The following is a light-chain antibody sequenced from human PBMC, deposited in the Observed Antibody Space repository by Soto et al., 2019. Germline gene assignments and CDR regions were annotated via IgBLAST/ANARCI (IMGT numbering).Light chain of an antibody. CDR3: QSYDSSLSGYV. V-gene: IGLV1-40*01. CDR2: GNS. CDR1: SSNIGAGYD. J-gene: IGLJ2*01. Sequence: QSVLTQPPSVSGAPGQRVTISCTGSSSNIGAGYDVHWYQQLPGTAPKLLIHGNSNRPSGVPDRFSGSKSGTSASLAITGLQAEDEADYYCQSYDSSLSGYVFGGGTKLTV.